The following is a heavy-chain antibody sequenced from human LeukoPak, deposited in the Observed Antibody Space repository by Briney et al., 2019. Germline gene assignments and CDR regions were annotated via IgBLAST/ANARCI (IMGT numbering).Heavy chain of an antibody. CDR3: AKVAVAGTILDY. CDR1: GFTFSSYG. D-gene: IGHD6-19*01. CDR2: IWYDGSNK. J-gene: IGHJ4*02. Sequence: PGGSLRLSCAASGFTFSSYGMHWVRQAPGKGLEWVAVIWYDGSNKYYADSVKGRFTISRDNSKNTLYLQMNSLRAEDTAVYYCAKVAVAGTILDYWGQGTLVTVSS. V-gene: IGHV3-33*06.